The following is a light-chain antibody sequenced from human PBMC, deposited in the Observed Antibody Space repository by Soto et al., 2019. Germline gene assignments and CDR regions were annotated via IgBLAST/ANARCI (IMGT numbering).Light chain of an antibody. J-gene: IGLJ1*01. Sequence: QSVLTQPPSVSGAPGQRVTISCTGSKSDIGAGYDVHWYQQFPGAAPKLLIYGNTNRPSGVPDRFSGSRSGTSASLAITGLQAEDEADYFCQSYDRSLSGYVFGTGTKVTVL. V-gene: IGLV1-40*01. CDR2: GNT. CDR3: QSYDRSLSGYV. CDR1: KSDIGAGYD.